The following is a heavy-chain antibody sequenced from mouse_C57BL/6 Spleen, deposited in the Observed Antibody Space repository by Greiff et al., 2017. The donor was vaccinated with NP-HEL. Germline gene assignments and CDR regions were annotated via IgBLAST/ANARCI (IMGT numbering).Heavy chain of an antibody. J-gene: IGHJ1*03. Sequence: VQLQQPGAELVKPGASVKLSCKASGYTFTSYWMHWVKQRPGQGLEWIGMIHPNSGSTNYNEKFKSKATLTVDKSSSTAYMQISSLTSEDSAVYYCASSYYYGSSSYWYFDVWGTGTTVTVSS. CDR2: IHPNSGST. D-gene: IGHD1-1*01. CDR3: ASSYYYGSSSYWYFDV. V-gene: IGHV1-64*01. CDR1: GYTFTSYW.